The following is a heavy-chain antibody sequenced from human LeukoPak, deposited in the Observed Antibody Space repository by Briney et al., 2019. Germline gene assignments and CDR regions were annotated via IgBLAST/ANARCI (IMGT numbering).Heavy chain of an antibody. J-gene: IGHJ4*02. D-gene: IGHD6-13*01. CDR1: GYTFTSYG. Sequence: VASVKVSCKASGYTFTSYGISWVRQAPGQGLEWMAWISAYNGNTNYAQKLQGRVTMTTDTSTSTAYMELRSLRSDDTAVYYCARHPSPYSSSWYVDYWGQGTLVTVSS. CDR2: ISAYNGNT. V-gene: IGHV1-18*01. CDR3: ARHPSPYSSSWYVDY.